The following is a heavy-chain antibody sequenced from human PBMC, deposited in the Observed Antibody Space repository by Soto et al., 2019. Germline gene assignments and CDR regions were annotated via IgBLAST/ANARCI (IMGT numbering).Heavy chain of an antibody. CDR1: GGSISSYY. Sequence: PSETLSLTCTVSGGSISSYYWSWIRQPPGKGLEWIGYIYYSGSTNYNPSLKSRVTISVDTSKNQFSLKLSSVTAADTAVYYWARHGEHSSSWYFDFWGQGTLVTAPQ. J-gene: IGHJ4*02. CDR3: ARHGEHSSSWYFDF. V-gene: IGHV4-59*08. CDR2: IYYSGST. D-gene: IGHD6-13*01.